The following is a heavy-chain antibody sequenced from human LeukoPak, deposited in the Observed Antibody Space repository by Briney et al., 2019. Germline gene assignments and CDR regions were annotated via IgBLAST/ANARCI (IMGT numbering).Heavy chain of an antibody. V-gene: IGHV4-59*01. CDR3: ARGYYDSSGYYSQH. CDR1: GGSISSYY. Sequence: SETLSPTCTVSGGSISSYYWSWIRQPPGKGLEWIGYIYYSGSTNYNPSLKSRVTISVDTSKNQFSLKLSSVTAADTAVYYCARGYYDSSGYYSQHWGQGTLVTVSS. J-gene: IGHJ1*01. D-gene: IGHD3-22*01. CDR2: IYYSGST.